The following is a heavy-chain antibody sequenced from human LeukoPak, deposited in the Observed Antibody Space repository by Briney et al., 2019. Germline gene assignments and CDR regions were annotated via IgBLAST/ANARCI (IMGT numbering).Heavy chain of an antibody. CDR3: ARSMGYDILTGYDDAFDI. CDR1: GFTFSSYS. J-gene: IGHJ3*02. D-gene: IGHD3-9*01. Sequence: PGGSLRLSCAASGFTFSSYSMNWVRQAPGKGLEWVANIKQDGSEKYYVDSVKGRFTISRDNAKNSLYLQMNSLRAEDTAVYYCARSMGYDILTGYDDAFDIWGQGTMVTVSS. CDR2: IKQDGSEK. V-gene: IGHV3-7*01.